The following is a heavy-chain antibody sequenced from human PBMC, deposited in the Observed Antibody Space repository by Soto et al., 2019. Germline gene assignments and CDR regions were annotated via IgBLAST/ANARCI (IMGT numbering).Heavy chain of an antibody. CDR1: GFTVSSKY. J-gene: IGHJ6*02. CDR3: AREAAMGV. CDR2: MWSAGLI. V-gene: IGHV3-53*01. Sequence: PGGSLRLSCAASGFTVSSKYMSWLSQAPGRGLEWFSVMWSAGLIYYADSVRGRFTISRDISKNILYLEMTSLRADDTAVYYCAREAAMGVWGQGTTVTVSS.